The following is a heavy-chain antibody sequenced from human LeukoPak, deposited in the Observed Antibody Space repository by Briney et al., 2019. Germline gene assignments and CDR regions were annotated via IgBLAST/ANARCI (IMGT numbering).Heavy chain of an antibody. CDR1: GGSIISSNYY. J-gene: IGHJ4*02. V-gene: IGHV4-39*01. CDR3: ARLRELVGY. Sequence: SETLSLTCSVSGGSIISSNYYWGWIRQPPGKGLEWIGNIYHSGSTYYNPSLKSRVTISVDTSKNQFSLKLSSVTAADTAVYYCARLRELVGYWGQGTLVTVSS. CDR2: IYHSGST. D-gene: IGHD3-16*01.